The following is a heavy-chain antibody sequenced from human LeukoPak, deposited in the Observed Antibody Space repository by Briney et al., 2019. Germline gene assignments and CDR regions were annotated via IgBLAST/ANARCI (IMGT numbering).Heavy chain of an antibody. CDR1: GYTFTGYY. J-gene: IGHJ4*02. CDR3: AREEGIVVVPARFDY. V-gene: IGHV1-2*02. CDR2: INPNSGGT. Sequence: ASVKVSCKASGYTFTGYYTHWVRQAPGQGLEWMGWINPNSGGTNYAQKFQGRVTMTRDTSISTAYMELSRLRSDDTAMYYCAREEGIVVVPARFDYWGQGTLVTVSS. D-gene: IGHD2-2*01.